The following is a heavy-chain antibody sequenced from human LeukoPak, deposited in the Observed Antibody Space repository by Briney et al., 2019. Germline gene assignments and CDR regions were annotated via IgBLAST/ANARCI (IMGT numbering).Heavy chain of an antibody. CDR3: AKDGGSVVPADTFDY. Sequence: GGSLRLSCAASGFTFSSYAMSWVRQAPGKGLEWVSAISGSGGSTYYVDSVKGRFTISRDNSKNTLYLQMNSLRAEDTAVYYCAKDGGSVVPADTFDYWGQGTLVTVSS. J-gene: IGHJ4*02. D-gene: IGHD2-2*01. CDR2: ISGSGGST. CDR1: GFTFSSYA. V-gene: IGHV3-23*01.